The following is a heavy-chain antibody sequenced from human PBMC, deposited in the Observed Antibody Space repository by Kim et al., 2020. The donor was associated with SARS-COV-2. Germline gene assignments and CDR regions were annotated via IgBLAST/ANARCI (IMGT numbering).Heavy chain of an antibody. Sequence: SETLSLTCTVSGGSISSSSYYWGWIRQPPWMGLEWIGSNYYSGNTYYNPALKSRVTISVDTSKNQFSLKLSSVTAADTAVYYWARHSRIVVVPAAILAWGQGTLVTVSS. J-gene: IGHJ4*02. D-gene: IGHD2-2*01. CDR1: GGSISSSSYY. V-gene: IGHV4-39*01. CDR2: NYYSGNT. CDR3: ARHSRIVVVPAAILA.